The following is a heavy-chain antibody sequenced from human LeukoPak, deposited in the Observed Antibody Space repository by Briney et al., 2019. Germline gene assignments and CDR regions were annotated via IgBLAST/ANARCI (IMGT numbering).Heavy chain of an antibody. V-gene: IGHV3-7*03. CDR1: GSTFSSYW. Sequence: PGGPLRLSCAASGSTFSSYWMNWARQAPGKGLEWVASINHNGNVNYYVDSVKGRFTISRDNAKNSLYLQMSNLRAEDTAVYFCARGGGLDVWGQGATVTVSS. CDR3: ARGGGLDV. D-gene: IGHD3-16*01. CDR2: INHNGNVN. J-gene: IGHJ6*02.